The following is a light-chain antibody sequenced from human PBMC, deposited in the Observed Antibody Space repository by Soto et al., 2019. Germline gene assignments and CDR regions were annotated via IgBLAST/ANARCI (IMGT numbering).Light chain of an antibody. CDR2: CAS. Sequence: EIVMTQSPATLSVSPGERATLSCRASQSVSSNLGWYQQKHGQAPRLLIYCASTRATGIPARFSGSGSGTEFNFTISILQSEDFAVYYCQQYNNWRLITFGQGTRLEMK. CDR3: QQYNNWRLIT. V-gene: IGKV3-15*01. J-gene: IGKJ5*01. CDR1: QSVSSN.